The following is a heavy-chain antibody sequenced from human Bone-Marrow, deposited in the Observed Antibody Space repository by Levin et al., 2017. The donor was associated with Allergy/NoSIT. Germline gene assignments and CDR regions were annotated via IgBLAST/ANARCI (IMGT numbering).Heavy chain of an antibody. CDR1: GDSISSGDFY. D-gene: IGHD1-26*01. CDR2: VSSRGTT. J-gene: IGHJ2*01. V-gene: IGHV4-30-4*01. CDR3: ARVGIDWYFDV. Sequence: PSQTLSLTCTVSGDSISSGDFYWRWIRQPPGKGLEWVGYVSSRGTTSFNPSLSSRLNILVDTSKNQFSLILNSVTDADTAVYYCARVGIDWYFDVWGRGTLVTVSS.